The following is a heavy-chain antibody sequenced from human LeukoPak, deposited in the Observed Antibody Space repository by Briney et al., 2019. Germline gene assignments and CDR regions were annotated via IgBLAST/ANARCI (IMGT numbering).Heavy chain of an antibody. CDR1: GFTFTSYA. CDR2: IRGSGGST. Sequence: GVSLRLSCAASGFTFTSYAMSWVRQAPGKGLEWVSAIRGSGGSTYYADSVKGRFTISRDNSKNTLYLQMNSLRAEDTAVYYCAIDPGNWDDYWGQGTLVTVSS. V-gene: IGHV3-23*01. CDR3: AIDPGNWDDY. J-gene: IGHJ4*02. D-gene: IGHD1-1*01.